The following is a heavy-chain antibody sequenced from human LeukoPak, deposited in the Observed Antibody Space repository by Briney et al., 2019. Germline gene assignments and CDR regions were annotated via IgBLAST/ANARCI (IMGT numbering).Heavy chain of an antibody. CDR1: GFTFSDYY. J-gene: IGHJ4*02. D-gene: IGHD3-16*02. V-gene: IGHV3-20*04. CDR2: INWNGGST. CDR3: ARDLFGDYVWGSYPLNY. Sequence: GGSLRLSCAASGFTFSDYYMSWIRQAPGKGLEWVSGINWNGGSTGYADSVKGRFTISRDNAKNSLYLQMNSLRAEDTALYYCARDLFGDYVWGSYPLNYWGQGTLVTVSS.